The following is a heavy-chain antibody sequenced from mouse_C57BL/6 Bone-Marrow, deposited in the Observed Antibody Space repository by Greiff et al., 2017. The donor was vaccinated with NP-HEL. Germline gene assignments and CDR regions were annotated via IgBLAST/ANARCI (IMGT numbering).Heavy chain of an antibody. V-gene: IGHV1-26*01. Sequence: EVQLQQSGPELVKPGASVKISCKASGYTFTDYYMNWVKQSHGKSLEWIGDINPNNGGTSYNQKFKGKATLTVDKSSSTAYMELRSLTSEDSAVYYCARFGTTVVERAWFAYWGQGTLVTVSA. CDR2: INPNNGGT. J-gene: IGHJ3*01. CDR1: GYTFTDYY. CDR3: ARFGTTVVERAWFAY. D-gene: IGHD1-1*01.